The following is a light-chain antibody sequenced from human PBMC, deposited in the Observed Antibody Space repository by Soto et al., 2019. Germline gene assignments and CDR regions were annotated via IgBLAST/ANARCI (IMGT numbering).Light chain of an antibody. J-gene: IGKJ4*01. V-gene: IGKV1-12*01. Sequence: DIQMTESPSSVSASVGERATITCRASQSVSRCLAWYQQKPGKAPRLLIYAASSLPTGVPSRFSGSGSGTDFTLTISSLQPEDFATYYCQQPNSFPLTFGGGTKVDIK. CDR1: QSVSRC. CDR2: AAS. CDR3: QQPNSFPLT.